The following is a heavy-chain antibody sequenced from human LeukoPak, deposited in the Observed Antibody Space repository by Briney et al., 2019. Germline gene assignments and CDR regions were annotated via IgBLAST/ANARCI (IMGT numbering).Heavy chain of an antibody. Sequence: SGGSLRLSCAASGFTVISNYMGWVRQAPGKGLEWVSVMYSGGRTYYADSVKGRFTISRDNSKNTLYLQMNSLRAEDTAVYYCARGLWASPADWGQGTLVTVSS. CDR3: ARGLWASPAD. V-gene: IGHV3-53*01. CDR1: GFTVISNY. D-gene: IGHD3-16*01. CDR2: MYSGGRT. J-gene: IGHJ4*02.